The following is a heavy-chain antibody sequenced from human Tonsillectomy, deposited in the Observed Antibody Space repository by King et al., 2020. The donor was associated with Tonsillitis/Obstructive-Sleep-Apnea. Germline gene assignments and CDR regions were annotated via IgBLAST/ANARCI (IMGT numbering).Heavy chain of an antibody. V-gene: IGHV3-74*01. CDR2: INSDGSST. CDR1: GFTFSSYW. CDR3: ARGSGRRAYYFDY. J-gene: IGHJ4*02. Sequence: VQLVESGGGLVQPGGSLRLSCAASGFTFSSYWMHWVRQAPGKGLVWVSRINSDGSSTSYADSVKGRFTISRDNAKNTLYLQMNSLRAEDTAVYYCARGSGRRAYYFDYWGQGTLVTVSS. D-gene: IGHD2-15*01.